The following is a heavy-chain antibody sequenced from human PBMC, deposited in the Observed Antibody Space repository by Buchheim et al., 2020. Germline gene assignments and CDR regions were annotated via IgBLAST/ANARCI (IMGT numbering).Heavy chain of an antibody. CDR3: ALSDFGRDKTDY. V-gene: IGHV3-48*03. CDR1: GFTFSSYG. D-gene: IGHD3-3*01. CDR2: ISSSGSNI. J-gene: IGHJ4*02. Sequence: EVQLVESGGDLVQPGGSLRLSCAASGFTFSSYGMNWVRQAPGKGLEWISYISSSGSNIQHADSVKGRFTISRDNAKNSLFLQMNNLRAEDTAVYYCALSDFGRDKTDYWGQGTL.